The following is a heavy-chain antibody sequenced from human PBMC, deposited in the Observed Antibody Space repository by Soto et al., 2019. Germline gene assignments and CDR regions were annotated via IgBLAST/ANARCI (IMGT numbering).Heavy chain of an antibody. CDR3: ARRTTRGPPCYSYYMDV. J-gene: IGHJ6*03. Sequence: QVQLQESGPGLVKPSETLSLTCTVSGGSISNYYWSWIRQPPGEGLEWIGHIYYSGPTNYNPSLKRRRTIAVDTSKNQFALKLSSVTAADTAVYYCARRTTRGPPCYSYYMDVWGKGTTVTVSS. CDR1: GGSISNYY. V-gene: IGHV4-59*08. CDR2: IYYSGPT. D-gene: IGHD4-17*01.